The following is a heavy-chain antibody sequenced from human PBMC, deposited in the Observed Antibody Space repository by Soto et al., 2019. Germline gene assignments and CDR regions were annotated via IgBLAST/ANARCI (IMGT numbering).Heavy chain of an antibody. CDR3: ARDGYDSGSYIMDS. V-gene: IGHV1-2*02. CDR2: INPNNGDT. Sequence: ASVKVSCKASGYTFTGYYVQWVRQAPGQGLEWMGWINPNNGDTQYAQKFQDRVTLTSDTSTNTAYMEMRSLRSDDTAVYYCARDGYDSGSYIMDSWGQGTRVTVSS. D-gene: IGHD3-10*01. J-gene: IGHJ4*02. CDR1: GYTFTGYY.